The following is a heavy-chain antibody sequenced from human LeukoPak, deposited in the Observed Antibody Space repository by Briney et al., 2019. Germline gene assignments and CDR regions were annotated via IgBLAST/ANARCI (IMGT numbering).Heavy chain of an antibody. J-gene: IGHJ4*02. D-gene: IGHD3-3*01. CDR3: ARPHSTIFGVVGGFDY. CDR2: IYPGDSDT. CDR1: GYSFTSYW. Sequence: GESLKISCKGSGYSFTSYWIGWVRQMPGKGLEWMGIIYPGDSDTRYSPSFQGQVTTSADKSISTAYLQWSSLKASDTAMYYCARPHSTIFGVVGGFDYWGQGTLVTVSS. V-gene: IGHV5-51*01.